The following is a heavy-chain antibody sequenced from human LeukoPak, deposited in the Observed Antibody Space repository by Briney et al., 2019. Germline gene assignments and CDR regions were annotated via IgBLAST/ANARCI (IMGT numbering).Heavy chain of an antibody. V-gene: IGHV4-30-2*01. Sequence: SETLSLTCAVPGGSINSGGYSWTWIRQPPGKGLEWIGYIYHSGSAYYNPSLKSRVTISVDRSKNQFSLKLSSVTAADTAVYYCARVDNTMIVVTDWGQGTLVTVSS. CDR2: IYHSGSA. CDR3: ARVDNTMIVVTD. CDR1: GGSINSGGYS. D-gene: IGHD3-22*01. J-gene: IGHJ4*02.